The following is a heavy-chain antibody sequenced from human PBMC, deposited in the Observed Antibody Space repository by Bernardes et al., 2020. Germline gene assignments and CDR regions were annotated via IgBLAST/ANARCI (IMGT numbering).Heavy chain of an antibody. V-gene: IGHV1-18*04. Sequence: SVKVSCKASGYTFTSYGISWVRQAPGQGLEWMGWISAYNGNTNYAQKLQGRVTMTTDTSTSTAYMELRSLRSDDTAVYYCARGAYCGGDCYSEYYYYGMDVWGQGTTVTVSS. CDR3: ARGAYCGGDCYSEYYYYGMDV. D-gene: IGHD2-21*02. CDR1: GYTFTSYG. J-gene: IGHJ6*02. CDR2: ISAYNGNT.